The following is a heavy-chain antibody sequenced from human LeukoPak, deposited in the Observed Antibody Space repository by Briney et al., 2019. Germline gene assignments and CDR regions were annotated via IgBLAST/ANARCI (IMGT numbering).Heavy chain of an antibody. Sequence: GGSLTLSCATSGFSFSTSSMNWVRQAPGKGLEWVAYIKKDGSEEKYVDSAKGRFTISRDNTKNSLYLQMGSLRVEDTAVYYCTKEGMWGQGTMVTVSS. CDR3: TKEGM. CDR2: IKKDGSEE. V-gene: IGHV3-7*05. CDR1: GFSFSTSS. J-gene: IGHJ3*01.